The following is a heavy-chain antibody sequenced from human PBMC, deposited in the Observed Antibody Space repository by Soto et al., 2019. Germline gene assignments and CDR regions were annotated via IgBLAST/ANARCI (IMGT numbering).Heavy chain of an antibody. J-gene: IGHJ4*02. D-gene: IGHD2-8*01. CDR3: ARDGYCTNGVCYTVFDY. CDR2: IYYSGST. V-gene: IGHV4-30-4*01. Sequence: SETLSLTCTVSGGSISSGDYYWSWIRQPPGKGLEWIGYIYYSGSTYYNPSLKSRVTISVDTSKNQFSLKLRSVTAADTAVYYCARDGYCTNGVCYTVFDYWGQGTLVTVSS. CDR1: GGSISSGDYY.